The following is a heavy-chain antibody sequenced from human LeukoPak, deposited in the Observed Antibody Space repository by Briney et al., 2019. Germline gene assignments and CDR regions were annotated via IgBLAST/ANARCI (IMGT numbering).Heavy chain of an antibody. CDR1: GFTFSSYG. D-gene: IGHD3-22*01. Sequence: PGRSLRLSCAASGFTFSSYGMHWVRQAPGKRLEWEAVIWYDGSNKYYADSVKGRFTISGDNSKNTLYLQMNSLRAEDTAVYYCAKDRASGYYHDAFDIWGQGTMVTVSS. J-gene: IGHJ3*02. CDR2: IWYDGSNK. CDR3: AKDRASGYYHDAFDI. V-gene: IGHV3-33*06.